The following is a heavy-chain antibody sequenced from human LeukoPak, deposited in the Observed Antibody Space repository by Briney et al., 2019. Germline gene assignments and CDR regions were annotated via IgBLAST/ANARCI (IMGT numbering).Heavy chain of an antibody. CDR1: GYTFGTHW. V-gene: IGHV1-46*01. CDR3: ARDFSGEWEQVTGWWLDP. J-gene: IGHJ5*02. CDR2: INPSGDFR. Sequence: GASVKVSCKASGYTFGTHWMHWVRQAPGQGLEWMGIINPSGDFRSYAQKFKGRVTVTRDMSTRTVYMELSDLRPDDTAVYYCARDFSGEWEQVTGWWLDPWGQGTLVTVSS. D-gene: IGHD3-16*01.